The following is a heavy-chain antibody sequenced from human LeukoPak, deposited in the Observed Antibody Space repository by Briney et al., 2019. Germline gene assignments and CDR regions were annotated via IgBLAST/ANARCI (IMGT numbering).Heavy chain of an antibody. J-gene: IGHJ4*02. Sequence: GGSLRLSCAASGFTFSSHWMHWVRQAPGKGLVWFSRINRDGSSTSYADSVKGLLTISRDNAKNTLYLQMNSLRAEDTAVYYCAREIVGAREFDYWGQGTLVTVSS. V-gene: IGHV3-74*01. D-gene: IGHD1-26*01. CDR2: INRDGSST. CDR3: AREIVGAREFDY. CDR1: GFTFSSHW.